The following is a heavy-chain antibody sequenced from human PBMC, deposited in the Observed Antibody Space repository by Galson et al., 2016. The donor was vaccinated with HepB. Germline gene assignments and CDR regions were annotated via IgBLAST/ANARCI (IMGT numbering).Heavy chain of an antibody. V-gene: IGHV4-34*01. Sequence: SETLSLTCAVYGGSFSGYYWSWIRQPPGKGLEWIGETSHSGNANYNPSLKSRVTISVDTSKNQFSLKLTSLTAADTAVYYCAREPSSTIFAVVHYYYYMDVWGRGTTVTVSS. CDR2: TSHSGNA. CDR3: AREPSSTIFAVVHYYYYMDV. D-gene: IGHD3-3*01. J-gene: IGHJ6*03. CDR1: GGSFSGYY.